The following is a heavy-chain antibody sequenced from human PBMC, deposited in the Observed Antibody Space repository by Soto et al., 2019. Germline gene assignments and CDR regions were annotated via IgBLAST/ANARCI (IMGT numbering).Heavy chain of an antibody. Sequence: GGSLRLSCAASGFTFSSYSMNWVRQAPGKGLEWVSYISSSSSTIYYADSVKGRFTISRDNAKNSLYLQMNSLRDEDTAVYYCARDIRYYDSSGYYYGDYYYGMDVWGQGTTVTVSS. J-gene: IGHJ6*02. CDR1: GFTFSSYS. D-gene: IGHD3-22*01. CDR3: ARDIRYYDSSGYYYGDYYYGMDV. CDR2: ISSSSSTI. V-gene: IGHV3-48*02.